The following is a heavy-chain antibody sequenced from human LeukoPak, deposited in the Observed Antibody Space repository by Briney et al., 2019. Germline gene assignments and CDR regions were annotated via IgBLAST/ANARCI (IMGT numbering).Heavy chain of an antibody. CDR2: ISYTGST. Sequence: SETLSLTCTVSGGSISSYYWSWIRQPPGKGLEWIGTISYTGSTYYNPSLTSRVTISVDTSKNQFSLKLSSVTAADTAVFYCAKSADYYVMDVWGQGTTVTVSS. V-gene: IGHV4-59*04. CDR3: AKSADYYVMDV. CDR1: GGSISSYY. J-gene: IGHJ6*02.